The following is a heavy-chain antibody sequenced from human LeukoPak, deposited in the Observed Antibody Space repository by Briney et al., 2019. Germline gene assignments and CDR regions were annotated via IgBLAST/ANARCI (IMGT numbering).Heavy chain of an antibody. CDR2: IYHSGST. CDR1: GYPISSGYY. D-gene: IGHD3-10*01. Sequence: SETLSLTCAVSGYPISSGYYWGWIRQPPGKGLEWIGSIYHSGSTYYNPSLKSRVTISVDTSKNQFSLKLSSVTAADTAVYYCARVSYGSGSYYKGFDYWGQGTLVTVSS. CDR3: ARVSYGSGSYYKGFDY. V-gene: IGHV4-38-2*01. J-gene: IGHJ4*02.